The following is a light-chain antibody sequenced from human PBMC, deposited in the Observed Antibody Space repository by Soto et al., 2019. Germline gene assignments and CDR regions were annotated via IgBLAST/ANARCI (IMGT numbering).Light chain of an antibody. CDR3: QQSYSTLRWT. V-gene: IGKV1-39*01. J-gene: IGKJ1*01. CDR1: QSISSY. CDR2: AAS. Sequence: DVQMTQSPSSLSASVGDRVTITCRASQSISSYLNWYQQKPGKAPQLLIYAASSLQSGVPSRFSGSGSGTDFTLPISSLQPEDFATYYCQQSYSTLRWTFGQGTKVEIK.